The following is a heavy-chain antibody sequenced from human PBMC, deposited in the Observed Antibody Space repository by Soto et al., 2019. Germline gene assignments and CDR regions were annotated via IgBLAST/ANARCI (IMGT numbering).Heavy chain of an antibody. V-gene: IGHV4-39*01. Sequence: SETLSPTCIVSGGSTSSSGYYWGWIRQPPGKGLEWIGSIYYSGTTYYNPSLKSRVTISADTSNNQFSLNLSSVAAADTAVYYCARGRGSYGHIFEYWGPGALVTVSS. CDR2: IYYSGTT. CDR3: ARGRGSYGHIFEY. D-gene: IGHD1-26*01. CDR1: GGSTSSSGYY. J-gene: IGHJ4*02.